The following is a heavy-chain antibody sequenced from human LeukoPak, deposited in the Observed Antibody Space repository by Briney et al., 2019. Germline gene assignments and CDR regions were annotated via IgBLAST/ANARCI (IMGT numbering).Heavy chain of an antibody. V-gene: IGHV4-39*07. CDR1: GGSISSSTDY. Sequence: SETLSLTCTVSGGSISSSTDYWGWIRQPPGKGLEWIGSISYSGRSYYNPSLKSRVTISVDTSKNQFSLKLSSVTAADTAVYYCARVSYYGSRTSHGDFDIWGQGTMVTVSS. CDR3: ARVSYYGSRTSHGDFDI. CDR2: ISYSGRS. D-gene: IGHD3-10*01. J-gene: IGHJ3*02.